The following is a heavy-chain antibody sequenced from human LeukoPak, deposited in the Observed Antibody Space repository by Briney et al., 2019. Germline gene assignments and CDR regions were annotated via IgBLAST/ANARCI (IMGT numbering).Heavy chain of an antibody. CDR3: ARDTKPWYIAVAGTWSPVNYFDY. CDR2: ISYDGSNK. V-gene: IGHV3-30*03. CDR1: GFTFSSYG. D-gene: IGHD6-19*01. Sequence: PGGSLRLSCAASGFTFSSYGMHWVRQAPGKGLEWVAVISYDGSNKYYADSVKGRFTISRDNSKNTLYLQMNSLRAEDTAVYYCARDTKPWYIAVAGTWSPVNYFDYWGQGTLVTVSS. J-gene: IGHJ4*02.